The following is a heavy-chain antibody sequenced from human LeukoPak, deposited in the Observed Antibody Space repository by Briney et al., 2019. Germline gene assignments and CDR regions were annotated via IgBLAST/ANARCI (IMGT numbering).Heavy chain of an antibody. J-gene: IGHJ4*02. CDR2: IYPGDSDT. D-gene: IGHD2-8*02. CDR3: ARSTGGTGPLDY. V-gene: IGHV5-51*01. CDR1: GYTFSSYW. Sequence: GESLKISCKVSGYTFSSYWIAWVRQMHGKGLEWMGIIYPGDSDTRYSPSFQGQVTISADKSISTAYLQWSSLQASGTAIYYCARSTGGTGPLDYWGQGTLVTVSS.